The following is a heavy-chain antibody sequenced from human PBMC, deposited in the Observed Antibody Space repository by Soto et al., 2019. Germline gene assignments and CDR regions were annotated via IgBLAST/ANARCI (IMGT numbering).Heavy chain of an antibody. CDR2: IYYSGSA. J-gene: IGHJ6*02. CDR1: GDSVTSVSDY. Sequence: QVQLQESGPGLVKPSETLSLTCTVSGDSVTSVSDYWSWIRQPPGKGLEWIGYIYYSGSAGYNPSLASRVTISIDTSKNQFSLKLTSVTAADTAVYYCARGVGFGYYYYHMDLWGQGTTVTVSS. CDR3: ARGVGFGYYYYHMDL. V-gene: IGHV4-61*01. D-gene: IGHD3-10*01.